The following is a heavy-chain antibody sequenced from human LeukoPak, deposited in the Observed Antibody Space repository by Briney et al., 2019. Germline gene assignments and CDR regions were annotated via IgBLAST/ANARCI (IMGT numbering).Heavy chain of an antibody. J-gene: IGHJ5*02. D-gene: IGHD4-17*01. CDR3: IVFGDSNH. V-gene: IGHV3-53*01. CDR2: IHTSGDT. CDR1: GLTGSHNY. Sequence: GGSLRLSCAASGLTGSHNYVSWVRQAPGKGLEWVSAIHTSGDTCYADSVKGRSTISRDTSKNTLYLQINSLRVEDTAVYYCIVFGDSNHWGQGTLVTVSS.